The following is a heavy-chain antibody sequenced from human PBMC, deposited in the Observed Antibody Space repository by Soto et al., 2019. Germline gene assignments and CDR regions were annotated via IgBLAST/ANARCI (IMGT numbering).Heavy chain of an antibody. Sequence: QVQLVQSGAEVKKPGASVKVSCKASGYTFTSYGISWVRQAPGQGLEWMGWISAYNGNTNYAQKLQGRVTMTTDTATNXAYMELRSLRSDDTAVYYCARGTVPPDYYYYGMDVWGQGTTVTVSS. V-gene: IGHV1-18*01. D-gene: IGHD2-2*01. CDR1: GYTFTSYG. CDR2: ISAYNGNT. CDR3: ARGTVPPDYYYYGMDV. J-gene: IGHJ6*02.